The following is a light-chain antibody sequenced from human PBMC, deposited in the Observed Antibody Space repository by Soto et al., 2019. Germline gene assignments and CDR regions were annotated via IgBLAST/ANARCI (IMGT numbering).Light chain of an antibody. CDR2: GAS. V-gene: IGKV3-20*01. Sequence: EIVLTQSPGTLSLSPGERVTLSCRASQSVRSNFLAWYQQRPGQAPRLLIYGASSRATGIPDRFSGSGSGTDFPLIISRLEPEDCAVYYCQQYGSALQTFGQGTKVEIK. CDR3: QQYGSALQT. J-gene: IGKJ1*01. CDR1: QSVRSNF.